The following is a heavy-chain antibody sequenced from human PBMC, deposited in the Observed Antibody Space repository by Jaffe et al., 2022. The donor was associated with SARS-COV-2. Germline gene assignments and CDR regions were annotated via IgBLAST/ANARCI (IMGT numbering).Heavy chain of an antibody. CDR2: INHSGTT. V-gene: IGHV4-34*01. D-gene: IGHD2-2*01. Sequence: QVQLQQWGAGLLKPSETLSLTCAAYGGSFSGYFWSWIRQPPGKGLEWIGEINHSGTTTYNPSLQSRLTISVDTSKNQFSLTLNSMTAADTAVYYCARGGSYCGSTACFRYWGQGILVTVSS. J-gene: IGHJ4*02. CDR1: GGSFSGYF. CDR3: ARGGSYCGSTACFRY.